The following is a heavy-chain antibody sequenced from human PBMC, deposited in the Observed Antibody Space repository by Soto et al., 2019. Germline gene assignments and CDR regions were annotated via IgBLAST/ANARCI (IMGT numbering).Heavy chain of an antibody. CDR2: ITSSSSHI. D-gene: IGHD3-10*01. CDR3: VRERGLSSFYGMDV. V-gene: IGHV3-21*01. CDR1: GFTLTSYT. Sequence: SLRLSCAASGFTLTSYTMNWVRQASWKGLEWVSSITSSSSHIYYADSVKGRFTISRDNAGNSLYLQMNSLRAEDSAVYYCVRERGLSSFYGMDVWGQGNTVTVSS. J-gene: IGHJ6*02.